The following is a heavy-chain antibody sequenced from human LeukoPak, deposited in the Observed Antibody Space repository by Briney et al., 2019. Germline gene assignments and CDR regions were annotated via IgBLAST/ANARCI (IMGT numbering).Heavy chain of an antibody. V-gene: IGHV5-51*01. D-gene: IGHD2-8*01. CDR2: IYPGDSDT. CDR1: GYSFTSYW. J-gene: IGHJ4*02. Sequence: VESLKIYWKCSGYSFTSYWIGWVRQMPGKGLEWMGIIYPGDSDTRYSTSFQGQVTISADKSISTAYLQWSSLKASDTAMYYCARHNGSFSHFDYWGQVTLVTVSS. CDR3: ARHNGSFSHFDY.